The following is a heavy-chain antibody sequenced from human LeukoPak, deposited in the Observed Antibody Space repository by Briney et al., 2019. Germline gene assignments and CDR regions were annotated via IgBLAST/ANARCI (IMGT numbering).Heavy chain of an antibody. V-gene: IGHV3-30*10. J-gene: IGHJ6*03. D-gene: IGHD3-3*02. CDR2: ISHDGSNT. CDR3: ATTRGIFFYMDF. Sequence: PGGSLRLSCSGSGFAFDTNGMHWVRQAPGKGQEWVAVISHDGSNTIYTESVQGRFTISRDNSKNTVFLQMSRLRPEVTAVYCCATTRGIFFYMDFWGKGATVIVSS. CDR1: GFAFDTNG.